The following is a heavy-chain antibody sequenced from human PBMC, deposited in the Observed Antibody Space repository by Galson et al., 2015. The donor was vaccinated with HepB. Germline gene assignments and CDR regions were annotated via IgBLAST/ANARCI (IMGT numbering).Heavy chain of an antibody. D-gene: IGHD2-2*02. J-gene: IGHJ6*02. V-gene: IGHV1-46*01. CDR2: INPSGGST. CDR1: GYTFTSYY. CDR3: ARGDIVVVPAAIRVDYYYGMDV. Sequence: SVKVSCKASGYTFTSYYMHWVRQAPGQGLEWMGIINPSGGSTCYAQKFQGRVTMTRDTSTSTVYMELSSLRSEDTAVYYCARGDIVVVPAAIRVDYYYGMDVWGQGTTVTVSS.